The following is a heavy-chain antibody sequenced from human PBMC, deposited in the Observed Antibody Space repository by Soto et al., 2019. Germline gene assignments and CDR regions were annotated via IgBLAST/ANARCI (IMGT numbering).Heavy chain of an antibody. Sequence: QVQLQESGPGLVKPSETLSLTCTVSGGSVSSGSYYWSWIRQPPGKGLEWIGYIYYSGSTNYNPSHKSRVTISVDTSKHQFSLKLSSVTAADTAVYYCARGWFYAFDIWGQGTMVPVSS. J-gene: IGHJ3*02. CDR1: GGSVSSGSYY. V-gene: IGHV4-61*01. D-gene: IGHD2-15*01. CDR3: ARGWFYAFDI. CDR2: IYYSGST.